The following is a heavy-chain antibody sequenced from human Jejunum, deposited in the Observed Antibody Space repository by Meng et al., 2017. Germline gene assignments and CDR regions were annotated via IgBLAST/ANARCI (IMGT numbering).Heavy chain of an antibody. V-gene: IGHV4-39*01. D-gene: IGHD4-17*01. J-gene: IGHJ5*02. Sequence: QLQLQESGPGLVNPSETLSLTCTVSGGSISSNDYFWGWIRQPPGKGLEWIASISYTGSTNYNPSLKSRVTISVDTSKNQFSLNLGSVTAPDTAVYYCARANGDYGNWLDPWGQGTLVTVSS. CDR3: ARANGDYGNWLDP. CDR2: ISYTGST. CDR1: GGSISSNDYF.